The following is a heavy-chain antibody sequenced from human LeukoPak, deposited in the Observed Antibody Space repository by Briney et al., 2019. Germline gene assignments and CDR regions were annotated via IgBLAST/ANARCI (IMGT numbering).Heavy chain of an antibody. Sequence: SETLSLTCAVSDDSFSSHYWTWIRQPPGQGLAWIGYISYIGSTNYNPSLKSRVTISIDTSRNQFSLRLSSVTAADTAVYYCARDLVTVTKGFDIWGQGTMVSVSS. V-gene: IGHV4-59*11. CDR3: ARDLVTVTKGFDI. CDR2: ISYIGST. CDR1: DDSFSSHY. J-gene: IGHJ3*02. D-gene: IGHD4-17*01.